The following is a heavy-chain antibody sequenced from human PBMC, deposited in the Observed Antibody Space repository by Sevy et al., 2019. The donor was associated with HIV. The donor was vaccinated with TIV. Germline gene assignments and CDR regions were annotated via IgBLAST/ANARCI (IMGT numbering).Heavy chain of an antibody. V-gene: IGHV4-39*01. CDR1: GGSISGSFNY. J-gene: IGHJ4*02. D-gene: IGHD5-12*01. CDR3: ARHSLDGYNRGNFDY. CDR2: SYYSGST. Sequence: SETLSLTCTVSGGSISGSFNYWGWIRQPPGKGLEWIGSSYYSGSTYNNSSLKNRVTISVDTSKNHFSLKLSSVTAADTAVYYCARHSLDGYNRGNFDYWGQGTLVTVSS.